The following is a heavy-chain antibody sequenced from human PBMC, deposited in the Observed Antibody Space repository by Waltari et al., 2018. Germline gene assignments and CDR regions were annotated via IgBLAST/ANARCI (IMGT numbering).Heavy chain of an antibody. CDR3: ARGGTTVVTHDAFDI. CDR2: IIPIFGTA. Sequence: QVQLVQSGAEVKKPGASVKVSCKASVYTFTSYDINWVRQATGQGLEWMGWIIPIFGTANYAQKFQGRVTITTDESTSTAYMELSSLRSEDTAVYYCARGGTTVVTHDAFDIWGQGTMVTVSS. V-gene: IGHV1-69*01. CDR1: VYTFTSYD. D-gene: IGHD4-17*01. J-gene: IGHJ3*02.